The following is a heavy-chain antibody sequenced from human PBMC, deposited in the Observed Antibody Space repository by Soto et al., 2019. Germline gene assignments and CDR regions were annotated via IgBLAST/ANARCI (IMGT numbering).Heavy chain of an antibody. Sequence: EVQLVESRGGMVQTVGSLRLSCVASGFNFETHDMHWVRQVTGKGLEWVAGIGTLFDRFYPDSVKGRFTISRENAKTSVFLQMNKLRTGDTGIYYCARGRSNDFVSSPPPMFDPRGQGTLVTVSS. J-gene: IGHJ5*02. V-gene: IGHV3-13*01. CDR3: ARGRSNDFVSSPPPMFDP. CDR1: GFNFETHD. D-gene: IGHD1-1*01. CDR2: IGTLFDR.